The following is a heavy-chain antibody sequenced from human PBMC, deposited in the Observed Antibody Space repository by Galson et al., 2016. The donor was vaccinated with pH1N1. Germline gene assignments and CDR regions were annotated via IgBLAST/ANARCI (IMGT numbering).Heavy chain of an antibody. J-gene: IGHJ5*02. CDR1: GFTFSSYA. D-gene: IGHD3-9*01. Sequence: SLRLSCAASGFTFSSYAMTWVRQAPGKGLEWVSYISGGGGTTYYADSVKGRFTISRDNSKNMRYLQMNSLRAEDTAVNSCAKDRGQYVDWLLCDLFDPWGQGTLVTVSS. V-gene: IGHV3-23*01. CDR3: AKDRGQYVDWLLCDLFDP. CDR2: ISGGGGTT.